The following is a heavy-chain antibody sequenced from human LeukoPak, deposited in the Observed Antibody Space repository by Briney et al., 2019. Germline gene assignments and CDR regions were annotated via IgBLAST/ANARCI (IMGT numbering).Heavy chain of an antibody. CDR3: ARGGTKGLATVTTRRFRYYYGMDV. J-gene: IGHJ6*02. Sequence: SETLSLTCAVYGGSFSGYYWSWIRQPPGKGLEWIGEINHSGSTNYNPSLKSRVTISVDTSKNQFSLKLSSVTAADTAVYYCARGGTKGLATVTTRRFRYYYGMDVWGQGTTVTVS. CDR1: GGSFSGYY. D-gene: IGHD4-11*01. CDR2: INHSGST. V-gene: IGHV4-34*01.